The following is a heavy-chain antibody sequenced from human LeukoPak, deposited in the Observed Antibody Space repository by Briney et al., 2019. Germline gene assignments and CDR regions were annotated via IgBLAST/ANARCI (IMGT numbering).Heavy chain of an antibody. V-gene: IGHV4-4*07. Sequence: SETLSLTCTVSGGSISSYYWSWIRQPAGKGLEWIGRIYTSGSTNYNPSLKSRVTMSVDTSKNQFSLKLSSVTAADTAVYYCARDYYDSSGYWVFDYWGQGTLVTVSS. J-gene: IGHJ4*02. CDR2: IYTSGST. D-gene: IGHD3-22*01. CDR3: ARDYYDSSGYWVFDY. CDR1: GGSISSYY.